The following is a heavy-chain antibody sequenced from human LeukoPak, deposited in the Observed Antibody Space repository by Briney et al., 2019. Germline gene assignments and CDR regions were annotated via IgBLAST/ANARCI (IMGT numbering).Heavy chain of an antibody. V-gene: IGHV3-30*03. J-gene: IGHJ4*02. D-gene: IGHD3-10*01. CDR1: GXTFSTYG. CDR2: VSYDESSI. Sequence: GGSLRLSCAASGXTFSTYGMHWVRQAPGKGLEWVAVVSYDESSIYYADSVKGRFTISRDNAKNTLYLQMNSLRAGDTAVYYCARETLIRGFMPDYWGQGTLVTVSS. CDR3: ARETLIRGFMPDY.